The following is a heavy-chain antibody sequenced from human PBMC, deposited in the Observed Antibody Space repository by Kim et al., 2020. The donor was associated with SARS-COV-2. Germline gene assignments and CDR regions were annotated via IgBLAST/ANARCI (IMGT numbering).Heavy chain of an antibody. D-gene: IGHD3-16*01. CDR3: ARVRGYDYVWGSYYFDY. CDR1: GGSFSGYY. Sequence: SETLSLTCAVYGGSFSGYYWSWIRQPPGKGLEWIGEINHSGSNNYNPSPKSRVTISVKTSKNQFSLKLSSVTAADTAVYYCARVRGYDYVWGSYYFDYWGQGTLVTVSS. CDR2: INHSGSN. J-gene: IGHJ4*02. V-gene: IGHV4-34*01.